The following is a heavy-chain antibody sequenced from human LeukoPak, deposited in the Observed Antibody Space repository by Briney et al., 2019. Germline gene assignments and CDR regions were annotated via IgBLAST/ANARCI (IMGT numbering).Heavy chain of an antibody. D-gene: IGHD4-17*01. CDR3: ALYGDYVDY. V-gene: IGHV4-34*01. Sequence: PSETLSLTCAVYGGSFSGYYWSWIRQPPGKELEWIGEINHSGSTNYNPSLKSRVTISVDTSKNQFSLKLSSVTAADTAVYYCALYGDYVDYWGQGTLVTVSS. CDR1: GGSFSGYY. CDR2: INHSGST. J-gene: IGHJ4*02.